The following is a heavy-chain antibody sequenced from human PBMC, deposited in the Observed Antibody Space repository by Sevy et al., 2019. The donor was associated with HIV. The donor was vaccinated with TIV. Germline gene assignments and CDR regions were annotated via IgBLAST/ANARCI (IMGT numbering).Heavy chain of an antibody. CDR3: ARESIGATGDFDY. Sequence: SETLSLTCTVSGGSLNNYFWSWLRQPPGKGLEWIGYMYSSGSTSYNPSLKSRVTISVDTSKNQFSLKVRSVTAADTAVYYCARESIGATGDFDYWGQGTLVTVSS. CDR2: MYSSGST. V-gene: IGHV4-59*01. D-gene: IGHD1-1*01. J-gene: IGHJ4*02. CDR1: GGSLNNYF.